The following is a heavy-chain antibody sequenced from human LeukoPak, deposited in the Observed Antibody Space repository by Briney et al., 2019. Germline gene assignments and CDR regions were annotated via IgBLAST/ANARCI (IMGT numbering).Heavy chain of an antibody. CDR1: GFTFSSYW. D-gene: IGHD4-17*01. CDR2: MNNDGSST. CDR3: ARDQDYGFDY. J-gene: IGHJ4*02. V-gene: IGHV3-74*01. Sequence: GGSLRLSCAASGFTFSSYWMYWVRQAPGKGLVWVSRMNNDGSSTIYADSVKGRFTISRDNAKNSLYLQMNSLRAEDTAVYYCARDQDYGFDYWGQGTLVIVSS.